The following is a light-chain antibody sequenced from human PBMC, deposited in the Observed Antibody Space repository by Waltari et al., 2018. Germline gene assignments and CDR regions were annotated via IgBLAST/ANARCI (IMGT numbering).Light chain of an antibody. V-gene: IGKV3-20*01. Sequence: EIVLTQSPGTLSLSPGERATLSCRASQSVSTYLAWYQQKPGHAPRLLIYDASTRATGIPDRFSGSGSGTDFSLTISRLEPEDFAVYYCQKYVSLPATFGQGTKVEIK. J-gene: IGKJ1*01. CDR3: QKYVSLPAT. CDR1: QSVSTY. CDR2: DAS.